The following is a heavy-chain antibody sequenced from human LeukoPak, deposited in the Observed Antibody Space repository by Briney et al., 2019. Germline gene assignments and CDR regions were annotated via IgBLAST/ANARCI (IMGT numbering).Heavy chain of an antibody. D-gene: IGHD6-19*01. CDR1: GGSISNYY. CDR2: IYTSGST. V-gene: IGHV4-4*07. Sequence: SETLSLTCTVSGGSISNYYWTWIRQPAGEGLEWIGRIYTSGSTNYNPSLKSRATMSVDSSKNQFSLKLTSVTAADTAVYFCARESGGWNYFDYWGQGTLVTVSS. J-gene: IGHJ4*02. CDR3: ARESGGWNYFDY.